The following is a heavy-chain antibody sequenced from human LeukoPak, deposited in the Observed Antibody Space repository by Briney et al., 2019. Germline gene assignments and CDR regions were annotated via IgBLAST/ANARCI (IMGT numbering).Heavy chain of an antibody. CDR2: ISSSSSTI. V-gene: IGHV3-48*02. CDR3: AREPGYYYDSSGYYHLDY. D-gene: IGHD3-22*01. J-gene: IGHJ4*02. Sequence: PGGSLRLSCAASGFTVSSYYMNWVRQAPGKGLEWVSYISSSSSTIYYADSVKGRFTISRDNAKNSLYLQMNSLRDEDTAVYYCAREPGYYYDSSGYYHLDYWGQGTLVTVSS. CDR1: GFTVSSYY.